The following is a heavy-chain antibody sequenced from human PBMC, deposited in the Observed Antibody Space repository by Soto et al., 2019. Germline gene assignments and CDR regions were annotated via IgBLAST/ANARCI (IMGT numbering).Heavy chain of an antibody. CDR2: IYYSGST. CDR1: GGSISSYY. CDR3: ARARGNYDFWSGPDYYYYYGMDV. J-gene: IGHJ6*02. Sequence: PSETLSLTCTVSGGSISSYYWSWIRQPPGKGLEWIGYIYYSGSTNYNPSLKSRVTISVDTSKNQFSLKLSSVTAADTAVYYCARARGNYDFWSGPDYYYYYGMDVWGQGTTVTSP. V-gene: IGHV4-59*01. D-gene: IGHD3-3*01.